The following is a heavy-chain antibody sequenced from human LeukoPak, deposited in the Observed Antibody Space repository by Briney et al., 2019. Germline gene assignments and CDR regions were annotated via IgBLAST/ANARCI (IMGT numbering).Heavy chain of an antibody. CDR3: ARDYSSSSYDYYYYMDV. V-gene: IGHV3-48*01. D-gene: IGHD6-6*01. J-gene: IGHJ6*03. CDR1: GFTFSSYS. CDR2: ISSSSSTI. Sequence: PGGSLRLSCAASGFTFSSYSMNWVRQAPGKGLEWVSYISSSSSTIYYADSVKGRFTTSRDNAKNSLYLQMNSLRAEDTAVYYCARDYSSSSYDYYYYMDVWGKGTTVTVSS.